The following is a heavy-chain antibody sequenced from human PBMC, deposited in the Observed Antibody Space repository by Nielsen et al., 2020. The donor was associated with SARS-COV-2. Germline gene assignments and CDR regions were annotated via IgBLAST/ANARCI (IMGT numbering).Heavy chain of an antibody. D-gene: IGHD3-10*01. V-gene: IGHV3-21*01. CDR2: ISATGNFI. J-gene: IGHJ5*02. Sequence: GESLKISCAVSGFTLTSYSMNWVRQAPGKVLEWVSSISATGNFIFYADSVRGRFTISRDSAKTSLYLQMNSLRAEDTAVYYCARGSNYGYNWFDPWGQGPLVTVSS. CDR1: GFTLTSYS. CDR3: ARGSNYGYNWFDP.